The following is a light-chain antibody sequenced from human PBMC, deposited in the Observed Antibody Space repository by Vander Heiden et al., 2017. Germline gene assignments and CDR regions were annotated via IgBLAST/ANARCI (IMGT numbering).Light chain of an antibody. CDR3: AAWDDSLNASYV. CDR2: SNN. CDR1: SSNIGSNT. V-gene: IGLV1-44*01. J-gene: IGLJ1*01. Sequence: QSVLTQPPSASGTPGQRVTIPCSGSSSNIGSNTVTWYPQLPGTAPKLLTYSNNQRPSGVPDRFSGSKSGTSASLAISGLQSEDEADYYCAAWDDSLNASYVFGTGTKVTVL.